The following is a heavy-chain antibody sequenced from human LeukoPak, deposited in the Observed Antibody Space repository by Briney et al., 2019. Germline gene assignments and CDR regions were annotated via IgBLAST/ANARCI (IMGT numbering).Heavy chain of an antibody. CDR2: ITGSDGPK. Sequence: GGSLRLSCAAYGFTFSNFDMSWVRQAPGKGLEWVSSITGSDGPKYNTDSVKGRFTISRHISQNTLYLQINSLSAYDSAVFYCTDGPNCYYVSSFDLWGQGTLVTVSS. V-gene: IGHV3-23*01. CDR3: TDGPNCYYVSSFDL. J-gene: IGHJ5*02. D-gene: IGHD3-10*02. CDR1: GFTFSNFD.